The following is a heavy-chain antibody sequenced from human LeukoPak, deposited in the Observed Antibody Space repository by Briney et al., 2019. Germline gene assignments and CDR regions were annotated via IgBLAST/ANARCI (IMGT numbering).Heavy chain of an antibody. D-gene: IGHD3/OR15-3a*01. CDR3: ARDPPHTWGLGI. CDR2: IYSGGST. Sequence: PGGSLRLSCVASGFTVSSSYMSWVRQAPGRGLEWVSVIYSGGSTYYADSMKGRFTISRDNSKNTLYLQMNSLRAEDTAVYYCARDPPHTWGLGIWGQGTMVTVSS. V-gene: IGHV3-53*01. J-gene: IGHJ3*02. CDR1: GFTVSSSY.